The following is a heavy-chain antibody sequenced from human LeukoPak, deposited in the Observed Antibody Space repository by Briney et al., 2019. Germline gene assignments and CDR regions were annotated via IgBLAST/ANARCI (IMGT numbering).Heavy chain of an antibody. Sequence: SETLSLTCTVSGGSLSSSSYYWGWIRQPPGKGLEWIGSIYYSGSTYYNPSLKSRVTISVDTSKNQFSLKLSSVTAADTAVYYCARDLQTTVNFDYWGQGTLVTVSS. V-gene: IGHV4-39*07. CDR3: ARDLQTTVNFDY. CDR2: IYYSGST. J-gene: IGHJ4*02. D-gene: IGHD4-17*01. CDR1: GGSLSSSSYY.